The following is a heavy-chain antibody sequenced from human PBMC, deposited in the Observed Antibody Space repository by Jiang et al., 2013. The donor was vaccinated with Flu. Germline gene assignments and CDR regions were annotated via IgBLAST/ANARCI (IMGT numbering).Heavy chain of an antibody. Sequence: QLLESGGGLVQPGGSLRLSCAASGFTFSSYAMSWVRQAPGKGLEWVSAFGITGGSTYYADSVKGRFTISRDNSKNTLYLQMNSLRAEDTAIYYCARDSRRDEYNRYVDAFDVWGQGTVVTVSS. CDR2: FGITGGST. V-gene: IGHV3-23*01. CDR1: GFTFSSYA. CDR3: ARDSRRDEYNRYVDAFDV. D-gene: IGHD1-14*01. J-gene: IGHJ3*01.